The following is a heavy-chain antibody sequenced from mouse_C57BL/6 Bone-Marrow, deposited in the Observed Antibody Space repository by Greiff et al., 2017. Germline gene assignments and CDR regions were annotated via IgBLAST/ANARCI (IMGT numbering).Heavy chain of an antibody. V-gene: IGHV1-75*01. CDR3: ARLGTTVVATGDY. CDR2: IFPGSGST. CDR1: GYTFTDYY. Sequence: VQLQESGPELVKPGASVKISCKASGYTFTDYYINWVKQRPGQGLEWIGWIFPGSGSTYYNEKFKGKATLTVDKSSSTAYMLLSSLTSEDSAVYFCARLGTTVVATGDYWGQGTTLTVSS. D-gene: IGHD1-1*01. J-gene: IGHJ2*01.